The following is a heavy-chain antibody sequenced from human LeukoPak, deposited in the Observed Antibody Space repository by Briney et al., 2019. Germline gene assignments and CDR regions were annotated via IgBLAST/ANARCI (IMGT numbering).Heavy chain of an antibody. CDR1: GFTFTNCW. V-gene: IGHV3-74*01. Sequence: QPGGSLRLSCAASGFTFTNCWMHWVRQAPGMGLVWVSRLPPDELDIIYADSVKGRFTVSRDNAKNTVYLQMNNLRAEDTAVFYCARDQYDTWSRRGNFDSWGQGTLVIVSS. D-gene: IGHD3-3*01. CDR2: LPPDELDI. J-gene: IGHJ4*02. CDR3: ARDQYDTWSRRGNFDS.